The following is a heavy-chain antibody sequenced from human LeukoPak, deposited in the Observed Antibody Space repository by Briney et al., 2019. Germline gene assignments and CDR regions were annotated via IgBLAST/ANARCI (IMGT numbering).Heavy chain of an antibody. CDR2: ISYDGSNK. J-gene: IGHJ4*02. CDR1: GFTFSSYA. CDR3: ARVGYYDFWSGYYDAGTGDY. V-gene: IGHV3-30-3*01. D-gene: IGHD3-3*01. Sequence: PAGRSLRLSCAASGFTFSSYAMHWVRQAPGKGLEWVAVISYDGSNKYYADSVKGRFTISRDNSKNTLYLQMNSLRAEDTAVYYCARVGYYDFWSGYYDAGTGDYWGQGTLVTVSS.